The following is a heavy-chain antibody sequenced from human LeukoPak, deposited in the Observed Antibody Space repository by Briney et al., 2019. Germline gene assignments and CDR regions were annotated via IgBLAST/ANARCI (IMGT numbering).Heavy chain of an antibody. CDR3: ARDTWGYDSSQDYYDMDV. J-gene: IGHJ6*02. CDR2: IIPIFGTA. D-gene: IGHD3-22*01. V-gene: IGHV1-69*01. CDR1: GGTFSSYA. Sequence: KVSCKASGGTFSSYAISWVRQAPGQGLEWMGGIIPIFGTANYAQKFQGRVTITADESTSTAYMELSSLRSEDTAVYYCARDTWGYDSSQDYYDMDVWGQGTTVTVSS.